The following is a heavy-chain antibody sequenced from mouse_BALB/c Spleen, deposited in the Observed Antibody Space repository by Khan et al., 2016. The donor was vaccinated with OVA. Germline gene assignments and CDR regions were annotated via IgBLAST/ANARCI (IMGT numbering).Heavy chain of an antibody. CDR2: IWTGGST. Sequence: QVQLKESGPGLVAPSQSLSITCTVSGSSLTNYGVHWVRQPPGKGLEWLGVIWTGGSTNYNSALMSRLSISKDNSKSQVFLKMNSLQTEDTAMYYCARYYGNYGWYFDVWGAGTTVTVSS. J-gene: IGHJ1*01. CDR3: ARYYGNYGWYFDV. V-gene: IGHV2-9*02. CDR1: GSSLTNYG. D-gene: IGHD2-1*01.